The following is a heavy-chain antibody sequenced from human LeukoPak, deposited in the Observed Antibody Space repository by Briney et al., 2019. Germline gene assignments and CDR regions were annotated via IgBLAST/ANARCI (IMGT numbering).Heavy chain of an antibody. CDR1: GGTFSSYA. D-gene: IGHD2-21*01. Sequence: SVKVSCKASGGTFSSYAISWVRQAPGQGLEWMGGIIPIFGTANYPQKFQGRVTITADESTSTAYMELSSLRSEDTAVYYCARDRSLGVVIAVGTFDYWGQGTLVTVSS. CDR2: IIPIFGTA. V-gene: IGHV1-69*13. J-gene: IGHJ4*02. CDR3: ARDRSLGVVIAVGTFDY.